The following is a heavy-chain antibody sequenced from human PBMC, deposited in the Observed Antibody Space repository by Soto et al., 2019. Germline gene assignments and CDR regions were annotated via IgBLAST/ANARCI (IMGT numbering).Heavy chain of an antibody. J-gene: IGHJ6*02. CDR2: ITSRSTYI. CDR1: GFTFSDYT. Sequence: EVQLVESGGGLVKPGGSLKLSCVASGFTFSDYTMTWVRQAPGKGLEWVSSITSRSTYIYFPDSLKGRFTISRDNVKNSLYLQMNSLRGEDTAVYYCARQGHMDVWGQGTTVTVSS. V-gene: IGHV3-21*02. CDR3: ARQGHMDV.